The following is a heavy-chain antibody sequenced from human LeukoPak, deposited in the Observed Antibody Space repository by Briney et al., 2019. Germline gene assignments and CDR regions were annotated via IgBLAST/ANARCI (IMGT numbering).Heavy chain of an antibody. J-gene: IGHJ4*02. V-gene: IGHV4-31*03. CDR1: GGSISSGGYY. CDR3: ARLPSVSGWYWFDY. CDR2: IYHSGST. D-gene: IGHD6-19*01. Sequence: RASETLSLTCSVSGGSISSGGYYWSWIRQHPGKGLEWIGYIYHSGSTYYNPSLKSRVTISVDTSKNQFSLRLSSVTAADTAVYYCARLPSVSGWYWFDYWGQGTLVTVSS.